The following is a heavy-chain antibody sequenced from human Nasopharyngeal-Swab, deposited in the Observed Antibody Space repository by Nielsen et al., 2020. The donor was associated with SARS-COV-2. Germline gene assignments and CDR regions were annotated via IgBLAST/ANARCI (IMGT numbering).Heavy chain of an antibody. D-gene: IGHD6-13*01. CDR3: ARDLSIAAASI. V-gene: IGHV3-30-3*01. Sequence: VRQMPGKGLEWVAVISYDGSNKYYADSVRGRFTISRDNSKNTLYLQMNSLRAEDTAVYYCARDLSIAAASIWGQGTLVTVSS. CDR2: ISYDGSNK. J-gene: IGHJ4*02.